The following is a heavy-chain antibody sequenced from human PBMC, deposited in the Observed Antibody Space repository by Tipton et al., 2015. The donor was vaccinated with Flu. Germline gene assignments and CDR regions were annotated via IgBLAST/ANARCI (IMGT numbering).Heavy chain of an antibody. CDR3: AREPEIIYDSSGYPPDY. V-gene: IGHV3-21*01. CDR2: ISSSSSYI. D-gene: IGHD3-22*01. Sequence: GSLRLSCAASGFTFSSYSMNWVRQAPGKGLEWVSSISSSSSYIYYADSVKGRFTISRDNAKNSLYLQMNSLRAEDTAVYYCAREPEIIYDSSGYPPDYWGQGTLVTVSS. CDR1: GFTFSSYS. J-gene: IGHJ4*02.